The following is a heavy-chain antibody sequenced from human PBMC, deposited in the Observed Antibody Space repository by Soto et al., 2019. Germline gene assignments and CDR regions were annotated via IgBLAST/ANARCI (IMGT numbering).Heavy chain of an antibody. D-gene: IGHD5-18*01. Sequence: XGSLRLSCAASGFTFSGYGMHWVRQAPGKGLEWVAVIWYDGSNKYYADSVKGRFTISRDNSKNTLYLQMNSLRAEDTAVYYCARGGTAMVYHFDYWGQGTLVTVSS. CDR3: ARGGTAMVYHFDY. CDR2: IWYDGSNK. CDR1: GFTFSGYG. J-gene: IGHJ4*02. V-gene: IGHV3-33*01.